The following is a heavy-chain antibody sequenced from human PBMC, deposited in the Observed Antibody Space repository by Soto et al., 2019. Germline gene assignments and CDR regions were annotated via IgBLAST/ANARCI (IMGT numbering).Heavy chain of an antibody. Sequence: PGGSLRLSCAASGFTFSSYGMHWVRQAPGKGLEWVAVIWYDGSNKYYADSVKGRFTISRDNSKNTLYLQMNSLRAEDTAVYYCARDMPLVGFDPWGQGTLVTVSS. V-gene: IGHV3-33*01. D-gene: IGHD2-2*01. J-gene: IGHJ5*02. CDR3: ARDMPLVGFDP. CDR2: IWYDGSNK. CDR1: GFTFSSYG.